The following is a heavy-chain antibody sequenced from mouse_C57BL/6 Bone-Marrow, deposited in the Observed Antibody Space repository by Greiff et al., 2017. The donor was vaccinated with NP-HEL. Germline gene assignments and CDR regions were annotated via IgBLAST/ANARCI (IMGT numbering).Heavy chain of an antibody. Sequence: QVQLQQSGAELVKPGASVKLSCKASGYTFTEYTIHWVKQRSGQGLEWIGWFYPGSGSIKYNEKFKDKATLTADKSSSTVYMELSRLTSEDSAVYFCARHEDVVYDGYPCWYFDVWGTGTTVTVSS. CDR1: GYTFTEYT. CDR2: FYPGSGSI. J-gene: IGHJ1*03. D-gene: IGHD2-3*01. CDR3: ARHEDVVYDGYPCWYFDV. V-gene: IGHV1-62-2*01.